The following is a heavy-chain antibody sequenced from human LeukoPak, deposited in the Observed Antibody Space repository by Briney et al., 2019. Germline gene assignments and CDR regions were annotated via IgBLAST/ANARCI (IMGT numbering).Heavy chain of an antibody. CDR1: GLTFSTSG. CDR2: IGPTGSDR. CDR3: ATEANGRHYDY. V-gene: IGHV3-21*06. D-gene: IGHD2-8*01. Sequence: GGSLRLSCTASGLTFSTSGFNWVRQAPGKGLEWVASIGPTGSDRYHADSIKGRFTISRDNANNFLYLQMNSLRAEDTAVYYCATEANGRHYDYWGQGTLLTVSS. J-gene: IGHJ4*02.